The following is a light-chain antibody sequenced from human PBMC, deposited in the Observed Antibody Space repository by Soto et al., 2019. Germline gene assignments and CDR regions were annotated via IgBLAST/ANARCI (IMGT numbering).Light chain of an antibody. CDR3: QHYNSYSEA. V-gene: IGKV1-39*01. CDR1: QSISSY. CDR2: AAS. J-gene: IGKJ1*01. Sequence: IQITQSPSPLSASVGDRVTITCRASQSISSYLNWYQQKPGKGPKLLIYAASSLQSGVPSRFSGSGSGTEFTLTISSLQPDDFATYYCQHYNSYSEAFGQGTKVDIK.